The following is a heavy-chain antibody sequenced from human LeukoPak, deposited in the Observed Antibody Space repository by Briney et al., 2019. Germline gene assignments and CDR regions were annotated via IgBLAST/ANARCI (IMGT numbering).Heavy chain of an antibody. D-gene: IGHD6-13*01. CDR3: ARGFAAAGPTFDY. Sequence: SETLSLTCFVSGGSISSYTVYYWGWIRQPPGKGLEWIGEINHSGSTNYNPSLKSRVTISVDTSKNQFSLKLSSVTAADTAVYYCARGFAAAGPTFDYWGQGTLVTVSS. CDR2: INHSGST. V-gene: IGHV4-34*01. J-gene: IGHJ4*02. CDR1: GGSISSYTVYY.